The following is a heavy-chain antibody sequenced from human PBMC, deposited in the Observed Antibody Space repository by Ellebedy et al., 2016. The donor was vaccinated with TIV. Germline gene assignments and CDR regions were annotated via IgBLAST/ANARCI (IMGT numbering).Heavy chain of an antibody. CDR1: GYTFTQYA. D-gene: IGHD2-15*01. Sequence: AASVKVSCKASGYTFTQYAIHWLRQARGQSLEWMGWINVADAKPKYSQKVQGRVTLTRDTSANTAYMHLSGLTSEDSGIYYCARDALGYCSGGSCANSWFDPWGQGTLVTVSS. CDR2: INVADAKP. J-gene: IGHJ5*02. V-gene: IGHV1-3*01. CDR3: ARDALGYCSGGSCANSWFDP.